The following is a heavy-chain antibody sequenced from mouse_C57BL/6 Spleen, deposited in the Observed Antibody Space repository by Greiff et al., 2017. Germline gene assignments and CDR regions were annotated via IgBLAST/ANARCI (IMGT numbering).Heavy chain of an antibody. Sequence: VQLQQSGAELVKPGASVKLSCKASGYTFTSYWMHWVKQRPGQGLEWIGYINPSSGYTKYNQKFKGKATLTEDKSSSTAYMQLSSLTYEDSAVYYCARLYYRGAMDYWGQGTSVTVSS. CDR2: INPSSGYT. CDR3: ARLYYRGAMDY. D-gene: IGHD2-1*01. J-gene: IGHJ4*01. V-gene: IGHV1-7*01. CDR1: GYTFTSYW.